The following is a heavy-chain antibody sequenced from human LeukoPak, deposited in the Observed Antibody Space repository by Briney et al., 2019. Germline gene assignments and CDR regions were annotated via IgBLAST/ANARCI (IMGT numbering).Heavy chain of an antibody. D-gene: IGHD1-1*01. V-gene: IGHV6-1*01. CDR2: TYYRSKWYN. CDR1: GDSVSSNSAA. Sequence: SQTLSLTCAFSGDSVSSNSAAWNWIRQSPSRGLEWLGRTYYRSKWYNDYAVSVKSRITINPDTSKNQFSLRLNSVTLEDTAVYYCARENWNDGVRDYWGQGTLVTVSS. J-gene: IGHJ4*02. CDR3: ARENWNDGVRDY.